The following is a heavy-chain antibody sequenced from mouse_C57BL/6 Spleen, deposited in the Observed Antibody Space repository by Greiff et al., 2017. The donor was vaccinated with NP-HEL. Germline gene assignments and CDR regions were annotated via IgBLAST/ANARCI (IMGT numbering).Heavy chain of an antibody. Sequence: EVQLQQSGPVLVKPGASVKMSCKASGYTFTDYYMNWVKQSHGKSLEWIGVINPYNGGTSYNQKFKGKATWTVDKSSSTAYMELNSLTSEDSAVYYCAGSDFYAMDYWGQGTSVTVSS. V-gene: IGHV1-19*01. CDR3: AGSDFYAMDY. CDR2: INPYNGGT. CDR1: GYTFTDYY. J-gene: IGHJ4*01.